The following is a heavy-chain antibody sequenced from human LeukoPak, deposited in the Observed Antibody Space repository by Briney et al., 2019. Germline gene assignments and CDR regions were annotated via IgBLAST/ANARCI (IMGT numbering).Heavy chain of an antibody. CDR2: IFSSGGSA. J-gene: IGHJ4*02. CDR3: GKTTTGYSSGQKPAWPVDY. Sequence: PGGSLRLSCEASGFTFGSYAMYWVRQAPGKGLEWVAGIFSSGGSAHYADSVKGRFTISRDNSKNTVYLQINSLRAEDTAVYYCGKTTTGYSSGQKPAWPVDYWGQGTLVTVSS. V-gene: IGHV3-23*01. D-gene: IGHD6-19*01. CDR1: GFTFGSYA.